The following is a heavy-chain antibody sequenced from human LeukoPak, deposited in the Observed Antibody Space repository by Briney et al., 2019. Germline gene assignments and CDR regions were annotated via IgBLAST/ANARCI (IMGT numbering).Heavy chain of an antibody. CDR3: ARQPYYGSGSNTFDI. V-gene: IGHV4-59*08. J-gene: IGHJ3*02. D-gene: IGHD3-10*01. Sequence: PSETLSLTCTVPGGSMRSYYWSWIRQPPGKGLEWIGHIYYSGSTNYNPSLKSRVTISVDTSKNQFPLKLSSVTAADTAVYYCARQPYYGSGSNTFDIWGQGTMVTVSP. CDR1: GGSMRSYY. CDR2: IYYSGST.